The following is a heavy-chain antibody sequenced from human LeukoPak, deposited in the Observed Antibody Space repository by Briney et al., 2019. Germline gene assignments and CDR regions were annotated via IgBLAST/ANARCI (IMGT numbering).Heavy chain of an antibody. D-gene: IGHD3-10*01. CDR1: GGSISSYY. CDR2: IYYSGST. J-gene: IGHJ6*03. CDR3: ARNHGSGSYYYQYYYYYYMDV. V-gene: IGHV4-59*08. Sequence: PSETLSLTCTVSGGSISSYYWSWIRQPPGKGLEWIGYIYYSGSTNYNPSLKSRVTISVDTSKNQFSLKLSSVTAADTAVYYCARNHGSGSYYYQYYYYYYMDVWGKGTTVTISS.